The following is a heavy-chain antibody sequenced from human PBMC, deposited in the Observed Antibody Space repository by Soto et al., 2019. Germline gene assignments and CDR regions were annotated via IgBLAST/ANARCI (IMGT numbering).Heavy chain of an antibody. CDR2: IKKDGSEK. J-gene: IGHJ6*03. CDR1: GFTFSSYW. Sequence: EVQLVESGGGLVQPGGSLRLSCAASGFTFSSYWMSWVRQAPGKGLEWVANIKKDGSEKYYVDSVKGRFTISRDNAKNSLYLQMNSLRAEDTAVYYWARRGSSGCYYYYYYMDVWGKGTTVTVSS. D-gene: IGHD6-19*01. CDR3: ARRGSSGCYYYYYYMDV. V-gene: IGHV3-7*01.